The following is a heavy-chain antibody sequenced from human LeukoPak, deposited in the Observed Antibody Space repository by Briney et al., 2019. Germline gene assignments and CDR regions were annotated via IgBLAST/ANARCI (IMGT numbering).Heavy chain of an antibody. J-gene: IGHJ3*02. CDR1: GYTFTGYY. D-gene: IGHD4-11*01. CDR3: ARPYDYSFDAFDI. V-gene: IGHV1-2*02. CDR2: INPNSGGT. Sequence: ASVKVSCKASGYTFTGYYMHWVRQAPGQGLEWMGWINPNSGGTNYAQKFQGRVTMIRDTSISTAYMELSRLRSDDTAVYYCARPYDYSFDAFDIWGQGTMVTVSS.